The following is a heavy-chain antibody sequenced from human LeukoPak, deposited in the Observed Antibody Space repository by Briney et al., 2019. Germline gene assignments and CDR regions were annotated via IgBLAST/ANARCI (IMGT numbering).Heavy chain of an antibody. Sequence: QPGGSLRLSCAASGFTFSSYWMSWVRQAPGKGLEWVANIKQDGSEKYYVDSVKGRFTISRDNAKNSLYLQMNSLRAEDTAVYYCASQYSSSWYEYYYYYRMDVWGQGTTVTVSS. CDR1: GFTFSSYW. CDR2: IKQDGSEK. CDR3: ASQYSSSWYEYYYYYRMDV. V-gene: IGHV3-7*01. J-gene: IGHJ6*02. D-gene: IGHD6-13*01.